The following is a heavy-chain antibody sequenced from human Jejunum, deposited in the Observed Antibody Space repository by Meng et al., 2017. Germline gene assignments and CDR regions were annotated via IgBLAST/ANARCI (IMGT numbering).Heavy chain of an antibody. CDR1: GFTFSSYD. D-gene: IGHD3-22*01. CDR2: ISGSGGST. J-gene: IGHJ4*02. Sequence: EVKLVEAGGGVVQPGGSLRLSCAASGFTFSSYDMSWVRQAPGKGLEWVSVISGSGGSTYYTDSVKGRFTISRDNSKNTLYLQMNSLRAEDTAVYYCQWLSTHPPDCWGQGTLVTVSS. CDR3: QWLSTHPPDC. V-gene: IGHV3-23*04.